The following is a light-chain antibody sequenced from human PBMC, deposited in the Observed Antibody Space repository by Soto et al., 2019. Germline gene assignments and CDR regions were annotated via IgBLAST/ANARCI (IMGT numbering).Light chain of an antibody. CDR3: QQYGSSPST. J-gene: IGKJ5*01. V-gene: IGKV3-20*01. Sequence: EIVLTQSPGTLSLSPGERATLSCRASQRVSSSYLAWYQQKPGQDPRLLIYGESSRATCIPDRFSGSGSGTDFTLTISRLEPEDFAVYYFQQYGSSPSTFSQRTRLEIK. CDR2: GES. CDR1: QRVSSSY.